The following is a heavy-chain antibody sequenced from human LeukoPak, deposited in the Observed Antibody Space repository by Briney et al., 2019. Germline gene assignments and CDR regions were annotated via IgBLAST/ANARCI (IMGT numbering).Heavy chain of an antibody. D-gene: IGHD1-26*01. V-gene: IGHV3-30*18. CDR2: ISYDGSNK. CDR3: AKGTRASFDY. Sequence: GGSLRLSCAASGFTFSSYGMHWVRQAPGKGLEWVGVISYDGSNKYYADSVKGRFTISRDNSKNTLYLQMNSLRAEDTAVYYCAKGTRASFDYWGQGTLVTVSS. CDR1: GFTFSSYG. J-gene: IGHJ4*02.